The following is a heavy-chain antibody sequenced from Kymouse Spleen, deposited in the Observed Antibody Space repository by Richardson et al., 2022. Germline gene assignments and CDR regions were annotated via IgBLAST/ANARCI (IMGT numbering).Heavy chain of an antibody. D-gene: IGHD3-10*01. CDR1: GGSFSGYY. Sequence: QVQLQQWGAGLLKPSETLSLTCAVYGGSFSGYYWSWIRQPPGKGLEWIGEINHSGSTNYNPSLKSRVTISVDTSKNQFSLKLSSVTAADTAVYYCARDGITMVRGVDWFDPWGQGTLVTVSS. J-gene: IGHJ5*02. V-gene: IGHV4-34*01. CDR3: ARDGITMVRGVDWFDP. CDR2: INHSGST.